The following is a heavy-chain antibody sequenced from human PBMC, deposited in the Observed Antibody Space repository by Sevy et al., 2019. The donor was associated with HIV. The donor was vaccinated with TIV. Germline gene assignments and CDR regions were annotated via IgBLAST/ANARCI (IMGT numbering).Heavy chain of an antibody. CDR2: ISGSGGRT. D-gene: IGHD3-10*01. J-gene: IGHJ4*02. CDR3: AKPTSYVYGSSSDPLPSSRNDY. V-gene: IGHV3-23*01. Sequence: GESLKISCAASGFTFTSYAMSWVRQAPGKGLEWVSAISGSGGRTYYADSVQGRFTISRDNSKNTLNLQMNSLRAEDTAIYYCAKPTSYVYGSSSDPLPSSRNDYWGQGTLVTVSS. CDR1: GFTFTSYA.